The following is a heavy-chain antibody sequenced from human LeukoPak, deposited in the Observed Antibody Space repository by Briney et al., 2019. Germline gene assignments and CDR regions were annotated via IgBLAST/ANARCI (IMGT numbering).Heavy chain of an antibody. CDR2: ISSSSSTI. CDR1: GFTFSSYS. Sequence: GGSLRLSCAASGFTFSSYSMNWVRQAPGKGLEWVSYISSSSSTIYYADSVKGRFTISRDNSKNTLYLQMSSLRAEDTAVYYCAKDSPYRDDFWTTPLDYWGQGTLVTVSS. CDR3: AKDSPYRDDFWTTPLDY. D-gene: IGHD3-3*01. V-gene: IGHV3-48*01. J-gene: IGHJ4*02.